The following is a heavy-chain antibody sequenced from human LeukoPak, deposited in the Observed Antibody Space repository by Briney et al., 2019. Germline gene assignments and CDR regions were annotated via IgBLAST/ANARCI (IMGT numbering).Heavy chain of an antibody. V-gene: IGHV1-2*02. CDR2: INPNSGGT. CDR1: GYTFTGYY. J-gene: IGHJ4*02. Sequence: ASVKVSCKASGYTFTGYYMHWVRQAPGQGLEWMGWINPNSGGTNYAQKLQGRVTMTTDTSTSTAYMELRSLRSDDTAVYYCARNYYDSSGQFYYFDYWGQGTLVTVSS. D-gene: IGHD3-22*01. CDR3: ARNYYDSSGQFYYFDY.